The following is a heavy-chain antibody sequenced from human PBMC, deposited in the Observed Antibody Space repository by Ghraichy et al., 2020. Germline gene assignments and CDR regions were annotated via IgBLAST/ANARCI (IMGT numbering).Heavy chain of an antibody. CDR1: GFTVSSNY. CDR2: IYSGGST. V-gene: IGHV3-53*01. J-gene: IGHJ6*02. Sequence: GGSLRLSCAASGFTVSSNYMSWVRQAPGKGLEWVSVIYSGGSTYYADSVKGRFTISRDNSKNTLYLQMNSLRAEDTAVYYCARDSIVATIKPNYYYYYGMDVWGQGTTVTVSS. D-gene: IGHD5-12*01. CDR3: ARDSIVATIKPNYYYYYGMDV.